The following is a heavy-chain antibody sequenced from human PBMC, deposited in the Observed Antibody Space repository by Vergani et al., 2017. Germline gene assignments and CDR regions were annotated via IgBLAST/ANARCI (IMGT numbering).Heavy chain of an antibody. V-gene: IGHV5-51*01. D-gene: IGHD3-22*01. CDR3: ARLYGRDSSGSKYFDY. Sequence: EVQLVQSGAEVKKPGESLKISCQLSRYSFTNYWIGWVRQMPGKGLEWMGIIHPADSDTRYSPSFQGQVTISVDKSISTAYLQRSSLRASDSAIYYCARLYGRDSSGSKYFDYWGQGTLVTVSS. CDR1: RYSFTNYW. CDR2: IHPADSDT. J-gene: IGHJ4*02.